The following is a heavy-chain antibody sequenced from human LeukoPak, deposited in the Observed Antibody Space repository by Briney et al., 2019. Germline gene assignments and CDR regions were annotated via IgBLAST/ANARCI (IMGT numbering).Heavy chain of an antibody. D-gene: IGHD2-2*01. CDR2: ISAYNGNT. CDR1: GYTFTSYG. Sequence: ASVMVSCKASGYTFTSYGISWVRQAPGQGLEWMGWISAYNGNTNYAQKLQGRVTMTTDTSTSTAYMELRSLRAEDTAVYYCAKEGDIVVVPAAIEADPPDYWGQGTLVTVSS. J-gene: IGHJ4*02. V-gene: IGHV1-18*01. CDR3: AKEGDIVVVPAAIEADPPDY.